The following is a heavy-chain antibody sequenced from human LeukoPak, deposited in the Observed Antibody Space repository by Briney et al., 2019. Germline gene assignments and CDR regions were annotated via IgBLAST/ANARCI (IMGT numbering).Heavy chain of an antibody. V-gene: IGHV3-15*01. CDR2: IKRKGDDGTI. CDR1: GFTFSNAW. J-gene: IGHJ4*02. D-gene: IGHD6-6*01. Sequence: PGGSLRLSCAASGFTFSNAWMSWVRQAPGRGLEWVGRIKRKGDDGTIDYAAPVKGRLSISRDDSKNTLYLQMNSLKSEDTAVYYCTAGTRRSDFDYWGQGTLVTVSS. CDR3: TAGTRRSDFDY.